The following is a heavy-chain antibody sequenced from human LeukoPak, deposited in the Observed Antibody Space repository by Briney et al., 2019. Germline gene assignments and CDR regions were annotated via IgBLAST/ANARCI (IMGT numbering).Heavy chain of an antibody. CDR1: GFSVTSNH. D-gene: IGHD6-13*01. V-gene: IGHV3-66*01. CDR2: IYTGGTT. CDR3: ARDSCIAALGGIGMDV. Sequence: PGGSLRLSCAASGFSVTSNHMNWVRQAPGKGLEWVSIIYTGGTTHYADSLNDRFTISRDDSINTLYLQMNSLRAEDTAVYYCARDSCIAALGGIGMDVWGQGTTVIVSS. J-gene: IGHJ6*02.